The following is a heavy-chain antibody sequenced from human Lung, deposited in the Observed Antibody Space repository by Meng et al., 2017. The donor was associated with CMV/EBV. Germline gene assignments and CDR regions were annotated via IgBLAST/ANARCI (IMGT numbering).Heavy chain of an antibody. CDR3: AKVYQWLLLGPFDY. D-gene: IGHD3-22*01. CDR1: RFTFSSYA. CDR2: ISGSGGKT. Sequence: GESXKISXAASRFTFSSYAMTWVRQAPGKGLEWVSVISGSGGKTHYADSVKGRFTISRDNSKNTLFLQMNSLRAEDTAVYYCAKVYQWLLLGPFDYWGQGTLVTVSS. V-gene: IGHV3-23*01. J-gene: IGHJ4*02.